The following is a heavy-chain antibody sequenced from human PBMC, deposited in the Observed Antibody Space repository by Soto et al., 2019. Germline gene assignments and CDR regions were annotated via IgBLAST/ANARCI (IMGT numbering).Heavy chain of an antibody. Sequence: ETLSLTCTVSGGSISSYYWSWLRQPPGKGLEWIGYIYYSGSTNYNPSLKGRVTISVDTSKNQFSLKLSSVTAADTAVYYCARDAGYCSGGRCYPYYYYGMDVWGQGTTVTVSS. V-gene: IGHV4-59*01. J-gene: IGHJ6*02. CDR1: GGSISSYY. CDR2: IYYSGST. D-gene: IGHD2-15*01. CDR3: ARDAGYCSGGRCYPYYYYGMDV.